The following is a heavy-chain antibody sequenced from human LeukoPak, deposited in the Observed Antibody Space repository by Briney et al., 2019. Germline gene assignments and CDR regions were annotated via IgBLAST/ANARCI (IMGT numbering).Heavy chain of an antibody. Sequence: ASVTVCCNASGYTFTGNYMHRVRQAPGQGLGRMGWINPNSSGTNYAQKFQGRVTMTRDTSISTAYMELSRLRSDDTAVYYCASSIYGSGSYIGYWGQGTLVTVSS. CDR3: ASSIYGSGSYIGY. J-gene: IGHJ4*02. CDR1: GYTFTGNY. D-gene: IGHD3-10*01. V-gene: IGHV1-2*02. CDR2: INPNSSGT.